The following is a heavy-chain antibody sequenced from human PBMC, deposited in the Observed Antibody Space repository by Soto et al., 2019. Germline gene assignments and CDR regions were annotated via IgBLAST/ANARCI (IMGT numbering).Heavy chain of an antibody. V-gene: IGHV3-53*01. CDR2: ISTDGTP. J-gene: IGHJ6*02. D-gene: IGHD3-22*01. Sequence: PVGSLRLSCTASYRIVGLNYMNWVRQAPGKGLEWVSVISTDGTPYYADFVKGRFTVSRDISKNTVFLEMKSLRVEDTAVYYCASSPSSVVSKFYGMDVWGQGTTVTVSS. CDR1: YRIVGLNY. CDR3: ASSPSSVVSKFYGMDV.